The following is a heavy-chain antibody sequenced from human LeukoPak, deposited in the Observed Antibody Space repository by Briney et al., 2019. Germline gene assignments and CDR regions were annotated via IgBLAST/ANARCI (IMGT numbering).Heavy chain of an antibody. D-gene: IGHD3-10*01. Sequence: QSGRSLRLSCAASGFTFSSYAMHWVRQAPGKGLEWVGVISYDGSNKYYTDSVKGRFTISRDSSKNTLYLQMNSLRAEDTAVYYCARIFEILIWFGESIGGYFDYWGQGAPVTVSS. CDR2: ISYDGSNK. CDR3: ARIFEILIWFGESIGGYFDY. J-gene: IGHJ4*02. CDR1: GFTFSSYA. V-gene: IGHV3-30-3*01.